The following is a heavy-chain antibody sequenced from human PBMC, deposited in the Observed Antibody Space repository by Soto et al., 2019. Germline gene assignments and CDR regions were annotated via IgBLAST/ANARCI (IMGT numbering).Heavy chain of an antibody. CDR1: GGSFSGYY. J-gene: IGHJ4*02. V-gene: IGHV4-34*01. CDR2: INHSGST. CDR3: ARGQVVVVAATWYYFDY. D-gene: IGHD2-15*01. Sequence: SETLSLTCAVYGGSFSGYYWSWIRQPPGKGLEWIGEINHSGSTNYNPSLKSRVTISVDTSKNQFSLKLSSVTAADTAVYYCARGQVVVVAATWYYFDYWGQGTLVTVSS.